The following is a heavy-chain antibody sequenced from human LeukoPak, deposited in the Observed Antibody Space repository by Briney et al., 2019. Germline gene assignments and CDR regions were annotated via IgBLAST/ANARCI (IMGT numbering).Heavy chain of an antibody. CDR2: IKSDGSST. CDR1: GCTFSNYW. Sequence: GESLRLSCAASGCTFSNYWMHWVRQAPGKGLVWVSRIKSDGSSTSYADSVKGRFTISRDNAKNTVYLQMNSLRAEDTAVYYCARGALHMYYLDNWGQRTLVTVSS. CDR3: ARGALHMYYLDN. D-gene: IGHD2-8*01. V-gene: IGHV3-74*01. J-gene: IGHJ4*02.